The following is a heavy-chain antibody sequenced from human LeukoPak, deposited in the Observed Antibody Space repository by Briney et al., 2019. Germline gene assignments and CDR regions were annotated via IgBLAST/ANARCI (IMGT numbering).Heavy chain of an antibody. J-gene: IGHJ4*02. CDR1: GYSFTSYW. CDR2: IDPSDSYT. D-gene: IGHD5-12*01. CDR3: ARVPRGANSMVATSPPFDY. Sequence: GESLKISCKGSGYSFTSYWINWVRLMAGKGLEWMGRIDPSDSYTNYSPSFQGHVTISADKSINTAYLQWSSLKASDTAMYYCARVPRGANSMVATSPPFDYWGQGTLVTVSS. V-gene: IGHV5-10-1*01.